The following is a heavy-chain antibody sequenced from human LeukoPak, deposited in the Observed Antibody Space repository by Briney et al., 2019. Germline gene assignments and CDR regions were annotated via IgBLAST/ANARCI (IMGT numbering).Heavy chain of an antibody. V-gene: IGHV4-34*01. CDR3: ASGRYDSSGYYYPY. CDR2: INHSGST. CDR1: GGSFSGYY. Sequence: PSETLSLTCAVYGGSFSGYYWSWIRQPPGKGREWIGEINHSGSTNYNPSLKSRVTISVDTSKNQFSLKLSSVTAADTAVYYCASGRYDSSGYYYPYWGQGTLVTVSS. J-gene: IGHJ4*02. D-gene: IGHD3-22*01.